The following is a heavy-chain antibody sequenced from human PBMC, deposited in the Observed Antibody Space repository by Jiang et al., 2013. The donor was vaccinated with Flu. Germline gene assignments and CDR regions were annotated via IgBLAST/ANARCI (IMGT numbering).Heavy chain of an antibody. CDR1: GGSISSSSYY. V-gene: IGHV4-39*01. Sequence: GPGLVKPSETLSLTCTVSGGSISSSSYYWGWIRQPPGKGLEWIGSIYYSGSTYYNPSLKSRVTISVDTSKNQFSLKLSSVTAADTAVYYCARHPLHSGPFDYWGQGTLVTVSS. CDR2: IYYSGST. J-gene: IGHJ4*02. D-gene: IGHD2-21*01. CDR3: ARHPLHSGPFDY.